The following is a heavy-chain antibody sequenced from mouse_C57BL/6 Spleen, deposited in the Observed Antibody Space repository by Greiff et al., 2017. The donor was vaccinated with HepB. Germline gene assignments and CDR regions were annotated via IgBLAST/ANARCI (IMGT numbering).Heavy chain of an antibody. CDR3: ARWVTRLYYFDY. Sequence: EVQLQQSGPELVKPGASVKISCKASGYTFTDYYMNWVKQSHGKSLEWIGDINPNNGGTSYNQKFKGKATLTVDKSSSTAYMELRSLTSEDSAVYYCARWVTRLYYFDYWGQGTTLTVSS. J-gene: IGHJ2*01. CDR1: GYTFTDYY. CDR2: INPNNGGT. D-gene: IGHD6-1*01. V-gene: IGHV1-26*01.